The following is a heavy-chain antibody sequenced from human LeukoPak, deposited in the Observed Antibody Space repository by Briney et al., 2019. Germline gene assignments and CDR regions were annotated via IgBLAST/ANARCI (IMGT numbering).Heavy chain of an antibody. CDR3: TRESTGMATTPSDY. CDR2: ISAYNGNT. V-gene: IGHV1-18*01. D-gene: IGHD5-24*01. J-gene: IGHJ4*02. CDR1: GYTFTSYG. Sequence: ASVKVSCKAPGYTFTSYGISWVRQAPGQGLEWMGWISAYNGNTNYAQKLQGRVTMTTDTSTSTAYMELRSLRSDDTAVYYCTRESTGMATTPSDYWGQGTLVTVSS.